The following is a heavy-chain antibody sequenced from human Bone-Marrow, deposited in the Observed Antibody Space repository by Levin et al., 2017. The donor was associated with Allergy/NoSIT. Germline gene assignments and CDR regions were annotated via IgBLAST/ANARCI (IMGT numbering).Heavy chain of an antibody. CDR3: ARLDGYSLDY. V-gene: IGHV4-31*03. CDR1: GGSISSAGYH. Sequence: SETLSLTCTVSGGSISSAGYHWTWLRQYPGKGLEWIGYISYRGSTYFNPSLKSRLTMSIDTSEQHFSLNLTSVSAADTAIYYCARLDGYSLDYWGQGALVTVSS. J-gene: IGHJ4*02. CDR2: ISYRGST. D-gene: IGHD4-17*01.